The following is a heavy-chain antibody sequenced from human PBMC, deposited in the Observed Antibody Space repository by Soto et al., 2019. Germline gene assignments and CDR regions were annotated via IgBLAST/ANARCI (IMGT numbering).Heavy chain of an antibody. CDR3: ARYYFDSRGYSNWFDP. D-gene: IGHD3-22*01. J-gene: IGHJ5*02. V-gene: IGHV4-31*11. CDR1: GGSITSGAYY. Sequence: PSETLSLTCAVSGGSITSGAYYWTWIRQHPGKGLEWIAYIHYSGRTYYNPSLKSRVTISVDTSNNQFSLKLSSLTAADTAVYYCARYYFDSRGYSNWFDPWGQGTLVTVSS. CDR2: IHYSGRT.